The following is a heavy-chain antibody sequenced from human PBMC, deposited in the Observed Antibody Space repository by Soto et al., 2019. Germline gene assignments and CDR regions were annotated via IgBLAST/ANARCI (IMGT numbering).Heavy chain of an antibody. CDR2: ISCDGGEK. D-gene: IGHD5-12*01. Sequence: QVQLVESGGGVVHPGRSLNLSCAGSGFIFSNYGMHWVRPAPGKGLEWGAFISCDGGEKFYADTVKGRFTISRDNSKSPVFMHRSSLKKEDTAVYYCAITSVADASFDYWGQGTLVTVSS. CDR1: GFIFSNYG. CDR3: AITSVADASFDY. J-gene: IGHJ4*02. V-gene: IGHV3-30*03.